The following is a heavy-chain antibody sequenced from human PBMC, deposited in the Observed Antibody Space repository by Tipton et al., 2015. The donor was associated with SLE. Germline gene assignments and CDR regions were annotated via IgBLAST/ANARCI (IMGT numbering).Heavy chain of an antibody. CDR1: GASIKSGIYF. CDR3: ARGSVVADDF. Sequence: TLSLTCTVSGASIKSGIYFWTWIRQPAGKGLEWIGRMFSSGDANYNPSLKSRLTMSVDTSKNQFSLTVNSVTAADTAVYYCARGSVVADDFWGQGTLVTVSS. J-gene: IGHJ4*02. V-gene: IGHV4-61*02. D-gene: IGHD2-15*01. CDR2: MFSSGDA.